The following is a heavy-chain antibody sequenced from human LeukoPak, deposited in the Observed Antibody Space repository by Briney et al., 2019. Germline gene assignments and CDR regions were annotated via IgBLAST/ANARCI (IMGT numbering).Heavy chain of an antibody. D-gene: IGHD3-22*01. J-gene: IGHJ4*02. V-gene: IGHV4-39*07. CDR2: IYYSGST. CDR3: ASPSYYYDSSGYYRFDY. CDR1: GGSISSSSYY. Sequence: SETLSLTCTVSGGSISSSSYYWGWIRQPPGKGLEWIVSIYYSGSTYYNPSLKSRVTISVDTSKNQFSLKLSSVTAADTAVYYCASPSYYYDSSGYYRFDYWGQGTLVTVSS.